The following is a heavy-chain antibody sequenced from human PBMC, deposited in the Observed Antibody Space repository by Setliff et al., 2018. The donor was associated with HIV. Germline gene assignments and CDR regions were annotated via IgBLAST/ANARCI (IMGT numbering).Heavy chain of an antibody. D-gene: IGHD1-1*01. CDR3: GGAAPRTGQGTIDY. Sequence: LSLTCTVSGGSISSSDYYWGWIRQPPGKGLEWIGSIYYSGNTYYNPSLKSRVTISVDTSKNQFSLSLTSVTAADTAIYYCGGAAPRTGQGTIDYWGQGTLVTVSS. V-gene: IGHV4-39*07. J-gene: IGHJ4*02. CDR2: IYYSGNT. CDR1: GGSISSSDYY.